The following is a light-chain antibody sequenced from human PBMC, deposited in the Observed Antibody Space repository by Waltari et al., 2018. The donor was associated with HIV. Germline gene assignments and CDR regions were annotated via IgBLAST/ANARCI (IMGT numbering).Light chain of an antibody. J-gene: IGKJ1*01. V-gene: IGKV1-39*01. Sequence: DIEMTQSPSSLSAFLGDRVNITCRASQRINDFLSWYQQRPGIAPKLLIYGASTLETGVPSRFSGSGFGTEFTLTITSLQADDVATYFCQQGYGFPWTFGQGTKVEI. CDR1: QRINDF. CDR2: GAS. CDR3: QQGYGFPWT.